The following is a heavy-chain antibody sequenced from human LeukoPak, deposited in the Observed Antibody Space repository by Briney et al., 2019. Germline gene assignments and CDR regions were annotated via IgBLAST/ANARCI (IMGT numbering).Heavy chain of an antibody. V-gene: IGHV3-53*05. CDR2: IYSGGST. CDR1: GFTVSSNY. J-gene: IGHJ6*03. Sequence: GGSLRLSCAASGFTVSSNYMSWVRQAPGKGLEWVSVIYSGGSTYYADSVKGRFTISRDNSKNTLYLLMNSLRAEDTAAYYCAKDGEVVPAAKFVPYYYYYMDVWGKGTTVTVSS. CDR3: AKDGEVVPAAKFVPYYYYYMDV. D-gene: IGHD2-2*01.